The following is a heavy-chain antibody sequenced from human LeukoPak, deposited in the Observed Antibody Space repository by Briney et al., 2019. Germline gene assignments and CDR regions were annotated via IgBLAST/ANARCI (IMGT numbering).Heavy chain of an antibody. CDR1: GYTLTELS. CDR3: ATTWRLRWQRGAFDI. J-gene: IGHJ3*02. Sequence: WASVKVSCKVSGYTLTELSMHWVRQAPGKGLEWMGGFDPEDGETIYAQKFQGRVTMTEDTSTDTAYMELSSLRSEDTAVYYCATTWRLRWQRGAFDIWGQGTMVTVSS. CDR2: FDPEDGET. V-gene: IGHV1-24*01. D-gene: IGHD4-23*01.